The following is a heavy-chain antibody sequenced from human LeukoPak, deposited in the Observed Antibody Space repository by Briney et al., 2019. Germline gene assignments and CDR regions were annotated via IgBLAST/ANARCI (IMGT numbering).Heavy chain of an antibody. CDR1: GFTFSDYY. V-gene: IGHV3-11*01. CDR2: ISSSGSTI. J-gene: IGHJ4*02. CDR3: ARGHNMVRGLWYFDY. Sequence: PGGSLILSCAASGFTFSDYYMSWIRQAPGKGLEWVSYISSSGSTIYYADSVKGRFTISRDNAKNSLYLQMNSLRAEDTAVYYCARGHNMVRGLWYFDYWGQGTLVTVSS. D-gene: IGHD3-10*01.